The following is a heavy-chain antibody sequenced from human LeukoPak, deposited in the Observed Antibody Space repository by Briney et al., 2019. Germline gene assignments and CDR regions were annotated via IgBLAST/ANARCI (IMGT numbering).Heavy chain of an antibody. CDR3: AKTRRGSGSTIDY. D-gene: IGHD3-10*01. Sequence: GGSLRLSCAASGFTFSSYAMSWVRQAPGKGLECVSAISGSGGSTYYADSVKGRFTIARDNCKNTLYLQMNSLRAEDTAVYYCAKTRRGSGSTIDYWGQGTLVTVSS. CDR2: ISGSGGST. CDR1: GFTFSSYA. V-gene: IGHV3-23*01. J-gene: IGHJ4*02.